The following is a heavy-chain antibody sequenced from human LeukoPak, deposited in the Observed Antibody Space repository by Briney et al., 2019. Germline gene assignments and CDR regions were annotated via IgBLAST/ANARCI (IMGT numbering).Heavy chain of an antibody. CDR1: GYSFTNYG. V-gene: IGHV1-2*02. Sequence: GASVKVSCKGSGYSFTNYGISWVRQAPGQGLEWLGWINTKSGATNYAQNFQGRVTMTRDTSMSTTYMELKRLRSDDTAVYYCARDLGISGWYAPPLGYFDYWGQGTLLTVSS. D-gene: IGHD6-19*01. J-gene: IGHJ4*02. CDR3: ARDLGISGWYAPPLGYFDY. CDR2: INTKSGAT.